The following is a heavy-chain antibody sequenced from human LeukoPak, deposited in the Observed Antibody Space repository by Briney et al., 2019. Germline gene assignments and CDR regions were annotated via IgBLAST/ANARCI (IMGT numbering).Heavy chain of an antibody. Sequence: GGSLRLSCAASGFTFSSYAMHWVRQAPGKRLEYLSAVSSNGDSTYYANSVKGRFTISRDNSKNTLYLQMGSLRAEDMAVYYCARRGGYYFDYWGQGTLVTVYS. V-gene: IGHV3-64*01. J-gene: IGHJ4*02. CDR2: VSSNGDST. CDR1: GFTFSSYA. D-gene: IGHD4-23*01. CDR3: ARRGGYYFDY.